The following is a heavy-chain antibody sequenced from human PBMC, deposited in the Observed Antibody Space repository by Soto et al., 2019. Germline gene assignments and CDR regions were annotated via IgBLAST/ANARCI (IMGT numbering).Heavy chain of an antibody. J-gene: IGHJ1*01. CDR2: MNPNNGNT. Sequence: ASVKVSCKAAAYTFTSYDINWVRQATGQDFEWMGWMNPNNGNTAYAQKFQGRVTMTEDTSTGTAYMELSSLRSEDTAVYYCAAVVVTLQNAEYFQHWGQGTLVTVSS. CDR1: AYTFTSYD. V-gene: IGHV1-8*01. CDR3: AAVVVTLQNAEYFQH. D-gene: IGHD2-21*02.